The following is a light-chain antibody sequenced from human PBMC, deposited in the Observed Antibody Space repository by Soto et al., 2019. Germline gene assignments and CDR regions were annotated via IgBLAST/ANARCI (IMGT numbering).Light chain of an antibody. Sequence: QSALTQPASVSGSPGQSITISCTGTSSDVGGYNYVSWYQQHPGKAPKLMIYEVSNRPSGVSNRCSGSKSGNTASLTISGLQAEDEADYYCSSYTSGSTGVFGGGTKLTVL. CDR2: EVS. CDR1: SSDVGGYNY. J-gene: IGLJ3*02. V-gene: IGLV2-14*01. CDR3: SSYTSGSTGV.